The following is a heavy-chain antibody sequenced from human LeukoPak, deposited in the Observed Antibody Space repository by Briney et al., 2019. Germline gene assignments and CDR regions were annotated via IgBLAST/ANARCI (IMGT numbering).Heavy chain of an antibody. CDR1: GHTFTNFG. Sequence: GASVKVSCKASGHTFTNFGITWVRQAPGQGLEWMGWISADNGNTNYAQKFQGRVTMSIDTSTSTAYVELRSLRSDDTAVYYCAKNRGATWWDLVDNWGQGTLVTVSS. J-gene: IGHJ4*02. V-gene: IGHV1-18*01. CDR2: ISADNGNT. CDR3: AKNRGATWWDLVDN. D-gene: IGHD1-26*01.